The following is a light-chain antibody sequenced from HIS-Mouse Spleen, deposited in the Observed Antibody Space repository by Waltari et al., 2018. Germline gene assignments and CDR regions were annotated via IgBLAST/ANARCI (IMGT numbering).Light chain of an antibody. J-gene: IGLJ2*01. CDR2: EDS. Sequence: SYELTQPPSVSVSPGQTARITCSGDALPKTYSYWYQQKSGQAPVLVIYEDSKRPSGIPERFYGSSSGTMDTLTISGDQVEDEADYYCYSTDSSGNHRVFGGGTKLTVL. V-gene: IGLV3-10*01. CDR3: YSTDSSGNHRV. CDR1: ALPKTY.